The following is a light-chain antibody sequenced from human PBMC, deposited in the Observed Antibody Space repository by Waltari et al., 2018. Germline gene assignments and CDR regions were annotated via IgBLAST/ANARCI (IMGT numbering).Light chain of an antibody. CDR2: AAS. V-gene: IGKV1-39*01. J-gene: IGKJ1*01. CDR1: QSISSY. Sequence: DTQMTQSPSPLSASVGDRVTITCRASQSISSYLNWYQQKPGKAPKLLIYAASSLQSGVPSRFGGSGSGTDFTLTISSLQPEDFATYYCQQSYSTTWTFGQGTKVEIK. CDR3: QQSYSTTWT.